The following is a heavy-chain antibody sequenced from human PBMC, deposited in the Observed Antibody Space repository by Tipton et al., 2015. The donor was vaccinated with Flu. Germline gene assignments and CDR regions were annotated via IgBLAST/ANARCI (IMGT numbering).Heavy chain of an antibody. CDR2: ISSSGSTI. CDR1: GFTFSSYE. Sequence: AASGFTFSSYEMNWVRQAPGKGLEWVSYISSSGSTIYYADSVKGRFTISRDNAKNSLYLQMNSLRAEDTAVYYCARLLPFHYVPGSNWGWFDPWGQGTLVTVSS. D-gene: IGHD3-10*02. V-gene: IGHV3-48*03. CDR3: ARLLPFHYVPGSNWGWFDP. J-gene: IGHJ5*02.